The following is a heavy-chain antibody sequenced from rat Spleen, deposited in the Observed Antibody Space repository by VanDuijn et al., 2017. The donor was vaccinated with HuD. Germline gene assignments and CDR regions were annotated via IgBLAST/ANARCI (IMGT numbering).Heavy chain of an antibody. J-gene: IGHJ2*01. CDR1: GFSLTSNG. V-gene: IGHV5-31*01. D-gene: IGHD1-1*01. CDR2: ITNTGGSI. CDR3: TRGGYYRY. Sequence: VQLKESGPGLVQPSQTLSLTCTVSGFSLTSNGVSWVRQPPGKGLEWVASITNTGGSIYYPDSVRGRFTISRDPAQNTLYLQMNSLRSEDTATYYCTRGGYYRYWGQGVMVTVSS.